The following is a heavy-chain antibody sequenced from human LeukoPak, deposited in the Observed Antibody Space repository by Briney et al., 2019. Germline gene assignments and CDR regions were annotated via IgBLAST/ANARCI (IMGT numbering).Heavy chain of an antibody. V-gene: IGHV4-61*01. Sequence: SETLSLTCTVSGGSISSSSYYWGWIRQPPGTGLEWIGYIYYSGSTNYNPSLKSRVTISVDTSKNQFSLKLSSVTAADTAVYYCARESSIAAAGSSGNWFDPWGQGTLVTVSS. CDR2: IYYSGST. CDR1: GGSISSSSYY. D-gene: IGHD6-13*01. CDR3: ARESSIAAAGSSGNWFDP. J-gene: IGHJ5*02.